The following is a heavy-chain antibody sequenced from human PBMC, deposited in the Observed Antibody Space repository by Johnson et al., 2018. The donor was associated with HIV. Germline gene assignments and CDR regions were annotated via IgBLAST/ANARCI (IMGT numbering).Heavy chain of an antibody. Sequence: VQLVESGGGVVQPGRSLRLSCAASGFTVSSNSMSWVRQAPGKGPEWVSVIYSGGSTSYADSVQGRFTISRDSSKNTLYLDMITLRAEDTAVYYCAAPSLGGATFDAFDIWGQGTMVTVSS. CDR1: GFTVSSNS. CDR3: AAPSLGGATFDAFDI. D-gene: IGHD1-26*01. CDR2: IYSGGST. J-gene: IGHJ3*02. V-gene: IGHV3-53*01.